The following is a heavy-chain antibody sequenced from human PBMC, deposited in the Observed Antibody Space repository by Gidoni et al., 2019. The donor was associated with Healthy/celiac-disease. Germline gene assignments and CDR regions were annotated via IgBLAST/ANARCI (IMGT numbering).Heavy chain of an antibody. D-gene: IGHD2-8*02. J-gene: IGHJ6*02. CDR2: INHSGST. Sequence: QVQLQQWGAGLLKPSETLSLTCAVYGGSFSGYYWSWIRQPPGKGLEWIGEINHSGSTNYNPSLKSRVTISVDTSKNQFSLKLSSVTAADTAVYYCARAVQVVISHYYYYYYGMDVWGQGTTVTVSS. CDR3: ARAVQVVISHYYYYYYGMDV. CDR1: GGSFSGYY. V-gene: IGHV4-34*01.